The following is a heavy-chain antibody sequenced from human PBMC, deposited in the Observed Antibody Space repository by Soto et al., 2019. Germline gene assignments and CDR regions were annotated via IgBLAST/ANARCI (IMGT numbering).Heavy chain of an antibody. Sequence: GGSLRLSCAASGLTFSSYAMHWVRQAPGKGLEWVAVISYDGSNKYYADSVKGRFTISRDNSKNTLYLQMNSLRAEDTAVYYCARYIETLGYFDYWGQGTLVTVSS. V-gene: IGHV3-30-3*01. CDR3: ARYIETLGYFDY. CDR2: ISYDGSNK. J-gene: IGHJ4*02. D-gene: IGHD5-12*01. CDR1: GLTFSSYA.